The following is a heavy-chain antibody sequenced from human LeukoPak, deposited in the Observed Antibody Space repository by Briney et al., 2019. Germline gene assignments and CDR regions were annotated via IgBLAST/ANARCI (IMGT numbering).Heavy chain of an antibody. CDR3: ARIVANYYYYYYMDV. CDR1: GGSISSSSYY. CDR2: IYYSGST. J-gene: IGHJ6*03. V-gene: IGHV4-39*07. Sequence: SETLSLTCTVSGGSISSSSYYWGWIRQPPGKGLEWIGSIYYSGSTCYNPSLKSRVTISVDTSKNQFSLKLSSVTAADTAVYYCARIVANYYYYYYMDVWGKGTTVTVSS. D-gene: IGHD5-12*01.